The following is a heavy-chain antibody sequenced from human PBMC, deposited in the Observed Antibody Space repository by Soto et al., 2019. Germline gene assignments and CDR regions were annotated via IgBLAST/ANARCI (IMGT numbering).Heavy chain of an antibody. J-gene: IGHJ4*02. D-gene: IGHD2-2*01. Sequence: SLRLSCAASGFTLDDYAMHWVRQAPGKGLEWVSGISWNSGSIGYADSVKGRFTISRDNAKNSLYLQMNSLRAEDTALYYCAKDRLGYCSSTNCRFXDYWGQGTLVTVSS. CDR2: ISWNSGSI. CDR3: AKDRLGYCSSTNCRFXDY. CDR1: GFTLDDYA. V-gene: IGHV3-9*01.